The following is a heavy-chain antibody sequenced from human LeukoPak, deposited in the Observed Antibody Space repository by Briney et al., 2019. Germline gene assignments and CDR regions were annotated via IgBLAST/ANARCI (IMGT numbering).Heavy chain of an antibody. CDR3: ARVVAVAGIFDY. J-gene: IGHJ4*02. CDR1: GGSISSYY. Sequence: SETLSLTCTVSGGSISSYYWSWIRQPPGKGLEWIGYIYYSGSTNYNPSLKSRVTISVDTSKNQFSLKLSSVTAADTAVYYCARVVAVAGIFDYWGQGTLVTVSS. CDR2: IYYSGST. V-gene: IGHV4-59*01. D-gene: IGHD6-19*01.